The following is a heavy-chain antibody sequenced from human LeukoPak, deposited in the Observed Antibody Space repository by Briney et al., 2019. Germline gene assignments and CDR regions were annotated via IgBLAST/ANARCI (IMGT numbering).Heavy chain of an antibody. CDR3: ARVVGASIDY. CDR2: INHSGST. V-gene: IGHV4-34*01. Sequence: SETLSLTCAVYGGSFSGYYWSWIRQPPGKGLEWIGEINHSGSTNYNPYLKSRGTISVDTSKNQFSLKRSSVTAADTAVYYCARVVGASIDYWGQGTLVTVSS. CDR1: GGSFSGYY. D-gene: IGHD1-26*01. J-gene: IGHJ4*02.